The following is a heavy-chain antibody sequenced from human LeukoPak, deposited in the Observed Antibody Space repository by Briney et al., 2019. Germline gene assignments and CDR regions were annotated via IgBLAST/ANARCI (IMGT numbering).Heavy chain of an antibody. Sequence: GGSLRLSCTASGFNFDTYPMNWVRQAPGKGLEWVSSMNSGSHYEEYAHSVKGRFIISRDNAKNSLYLQMNSLRAEDTAVHYCVRSTSPPQFDYWGQGILVSVSS. CDR3: VRSTSPPQFDY. J-gene: IGHJ4*02. CDR1: GFNFDTYP. V-gene: IGHV3-21*01. CDR2: MNSGSHYE. D-gene: IGHD2-2*01.